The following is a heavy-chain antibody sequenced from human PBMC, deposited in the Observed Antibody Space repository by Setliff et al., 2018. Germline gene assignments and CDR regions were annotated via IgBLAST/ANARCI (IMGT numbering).Heavy chain of an antibody. D-gene: IGHD2-15*01. CDR3: ARTSRGGPFDY. V-gene: IGHV1-2*02. CDR1: GYSFTDNF. Sequence: EASVKVSCKAAGYSFTDNFINWVRQSPGQGLEWMGWINPNSGGTTYAQKFQGRITMTRDTSLTTTYMELSGLRVEDTAVYYCARTSRGGPFDYWGQGTLVTVSS. CDR2: INPNSGGT. J-gene: IGHJ4*02.